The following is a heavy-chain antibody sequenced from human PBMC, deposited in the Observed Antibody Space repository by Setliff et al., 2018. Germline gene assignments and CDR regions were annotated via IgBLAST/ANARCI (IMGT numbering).Heavy chain of an antibody. CDR3: ARLSYYGSGSYYDFDS. CDR2: IFHSGST. CDR1: GGSISSDTYY. V-gene: IGHV4-39*01. D-gene: IGHD3-10*01. J-gene: IGHJ4*02. Sequence: LSLTCTVSGGSISSDTYYWGWIRQPPGKGLEWIGSIFHSGSTYYSPSLESRVTISVDTSKNQFSLKLTSVTAADTAVYYCARLSYYGSGSYYDFDSWGQGTLVTVSS.